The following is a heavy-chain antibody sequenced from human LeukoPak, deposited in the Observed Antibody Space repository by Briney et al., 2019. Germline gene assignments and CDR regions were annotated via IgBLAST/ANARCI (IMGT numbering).Heavy chain of an antibody. V-gene: IGHV4-59*01. D-gene: IGHD3-9*01. CDR1: GGSISTYY. Sequence: SETLSLTCTVSGGSISTYYWSWIRQPPGKGLEWIGYIYHSGSTNYNPSLKSRVTISVDTSKNQFSLKLSSVTAADTAVYYCARADYDILTGYYENEYYFDYWGQGTLVTVSS. J-gene: IGHJ4*02. CDR3: ARADYDILTGYYENEYYFDY. CDR2: IYHSGST.